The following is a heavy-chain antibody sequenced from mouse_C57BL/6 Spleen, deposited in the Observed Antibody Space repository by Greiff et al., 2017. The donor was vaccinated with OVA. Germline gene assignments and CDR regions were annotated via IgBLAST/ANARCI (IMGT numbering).Heavy chain of an antibody. V-gene: IGHV14-4*01. CDR3: TTSYSKGAWFAD. CDR1: GFNIKDDY. J-gene: IGHJ3*01. D-gene: IGHD2-5*01. Sequence: VQLKQSGAELVRPGASVKLSCTASGFNIKDDYMHWVKQRPEQGLEWIGWIDPENGDTEYASKFQGKATITADTSSNTAYLQLSSLTSEDTAVYYCTTSYSKGAWFADWGQGTLVTVSA. CDR2: IDPENGDT.